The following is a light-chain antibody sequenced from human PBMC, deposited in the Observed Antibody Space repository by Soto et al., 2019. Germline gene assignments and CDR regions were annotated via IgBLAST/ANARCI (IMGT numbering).Light chain of an antibody. V-gene: IGLV2-8*01. J-gene: IGLJ2*01. CDR3: GSKAGSDKHVV. Sequence: QSVLSQPPSASGSPGQSVTISCSGISSDIRDSNYVSWYQQHPGKAPKLVVSEVTKRPSGVPDRFSGSRSGTTAFLTISGLQTEDEADYYCGSKAGSDKHVVFGGGTQLTVL. CDR2: EVT. CDR1: SSDIRDSNY.